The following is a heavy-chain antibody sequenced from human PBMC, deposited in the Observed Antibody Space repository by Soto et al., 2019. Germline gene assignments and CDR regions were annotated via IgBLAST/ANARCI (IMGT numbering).Heavy chain of an antibody. D-gene: IGHD6-19*01. CDR2: ISSSSSYI. J-gene: IGHJ4*02. CDR3: ARDPPQGVYSSGWYGTSIDY. Sequence: EVQLVESGGGLVKPGGSLRLSCAASGFTFSSYSMNWVRQAPGKGLEWVSSISSSSSYIYYADSVKGRFTISRDNAKNSLYLQMNSLRAEDTAVYYCARDPPQGVYSSGWYGTSIDYWGQGTLVTVSS. CDR1: GFTFSSYS. V-gene: IGHV3-21*01.